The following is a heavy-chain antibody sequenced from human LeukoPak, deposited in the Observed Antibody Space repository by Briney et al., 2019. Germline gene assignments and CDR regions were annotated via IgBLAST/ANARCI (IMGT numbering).Heavy chain of an antibody. V-gene: IGHV3-23*01. CDR2: ISGSGSST. Sequence: PGGSLRLSCAASGFTFSSYVMSWVRQAPGKGLEWVSSISGSGSSTYYADSVKGRFTISRDNSKNTVYLQMNSLRVEDTAVHYCAKERRDGYPDLDYWGQGTLVTVSS. CDR3: AKERRDGYPDLDY. J-gene: IGHJ4*02. D-gene: IGHD6-25*01. CDR1: GFTFSSYV.